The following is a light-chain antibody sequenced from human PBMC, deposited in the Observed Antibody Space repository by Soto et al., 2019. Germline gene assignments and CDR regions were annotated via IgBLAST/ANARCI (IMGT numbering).Light chain of an antibody. CDR1: QSVSSN. CDR2: GAS. J-gene: IGKJ5*01. V-gene: IGKV3D-15*01. Sequence: EMVMTQSPAALSVSPGERASLSCRASQSVSSNLAWHQQRPGQAPRLLIYGASTRATGVPARFSGGGSGTEFTLTITSLQSEDFAVYWCQQYNNWPLPFGPGRRLEI. CDR3: QQYNNWPLP.